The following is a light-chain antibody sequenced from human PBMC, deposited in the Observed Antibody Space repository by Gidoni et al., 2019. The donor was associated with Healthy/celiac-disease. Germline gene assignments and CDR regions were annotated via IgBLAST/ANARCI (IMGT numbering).Light chain of an antibody. V-gene: IGKV1-33*01. J-gene: IGKJ4*01. CDR1: QDISNY. CDR3: QQYDNLPLT. Sequence: DIQMTQSPSSLSAAVGDRVTITCQASQDISNYLNWYQQKPGKAPKLLIYDASNLETGAPSRFSGSGSGTYFTFTISSLQPEDIATYYCQQYDNLPLTFGGGTKVEIK. CDR2: DAS.